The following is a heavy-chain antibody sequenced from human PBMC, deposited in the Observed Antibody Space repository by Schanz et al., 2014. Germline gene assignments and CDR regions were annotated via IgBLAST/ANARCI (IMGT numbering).Heavy chain of an antibody. V-gene: IGHV1-46*01. CDR1: GYTFTSDS. CDR2: VNPSVRGT. J-gene: IGHJ3*02. Sequence: QVQLVQSGAEVKKPGASVKVSCKASGYTFTSDSMHWVRQAPGQGLEWMGIVNPSVRGTHFAREFQGRVTVTSDTSTSTVYMELSGLRSEDTAVYYCARGGGPEDVFDIWGQGTILTVSS. D-gene: IGHD5-12*01. CDR3: ARGGGPEDVFDI.